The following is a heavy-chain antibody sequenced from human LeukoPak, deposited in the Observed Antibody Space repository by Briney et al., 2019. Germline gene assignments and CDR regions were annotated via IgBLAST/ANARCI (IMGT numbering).Heavy chain of an antibody. J-gene: IGHJ4*01. CDR1: GFTFSNSA. D-gene: IGHD6-19*01. V-gene: IGHV3-23*01. CDR3: AKGIYSSGWSYFDY. Sequence: GGSLRLSCAPSGFTFSNSAMSWVRQAPGKGLGWVSTLSGSGITTYYADSVKGRFTISRDNSKNTLYLQMNSLRAEDTAVYYCAKGIYSSGWSYFDYWGHGTLVTVSS. CDR2: LSGSGITT.